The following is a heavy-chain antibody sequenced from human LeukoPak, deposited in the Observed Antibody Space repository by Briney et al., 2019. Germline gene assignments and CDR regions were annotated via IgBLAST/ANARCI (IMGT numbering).Heavy chain of an antibody. CDR2: INHSGST. J-gene: IGHJ4*02. CDR1: GGSFSGYY. D-gene: IGHD1-7*01. CDR3: ARGRRTGTIGVYFDY. V-gene: IGHV4-34*01. Sequence: SETLSLTCAVYGGSFSGYYWSWIRQPPGKGLEWIGEINHSGSTNYNPSLKSRVTISVDTSKNQFSLKLSFVTAADTAVYYCARGRRTGTIGVYFDYWGQGTLVTVSS.